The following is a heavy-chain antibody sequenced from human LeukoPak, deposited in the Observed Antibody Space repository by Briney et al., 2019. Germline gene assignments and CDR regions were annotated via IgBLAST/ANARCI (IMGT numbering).Heavy chain of an antibody. D-gene: IGHD3-10*01. CDR1: GFTFSSYS. V-gene: IGHV3-48*01. J-gene: IGHJ5*02. CDR3: ARGGWFGDYNWFDP. Sequence: GESLRLSCAASGFTFSSYSMNWVRQAPGKGLERVSYISSASNTIYYADSVKGRFTISRDDAKNSLYLQMNSLRAEDTAMYYCARGGWFGDYNWFDPWGQGTLVTVSS. CDR2: ISSASNTI.